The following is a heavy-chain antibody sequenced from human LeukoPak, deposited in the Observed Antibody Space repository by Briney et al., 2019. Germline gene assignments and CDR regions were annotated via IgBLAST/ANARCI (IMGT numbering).Heavy chain of an antibody. Sequence: GGSLRLSCAASGFTFSTYWMHWVRRAPGTGLVWVSLINSDGSSTNYADSVKGRFTISRDNAKNTLYLQMNSLRAEDTAVYYCATDVPAVTIFGYWGQGTLVTVSS. CDR3: ATDVPAVTIFGY. CDR1: GFTFSTYW. V-gene: IGHV3-74*01. CDR2: INSDGSST. D-gene: IGHD2-2*01. J-gene: IGHJ4*02.